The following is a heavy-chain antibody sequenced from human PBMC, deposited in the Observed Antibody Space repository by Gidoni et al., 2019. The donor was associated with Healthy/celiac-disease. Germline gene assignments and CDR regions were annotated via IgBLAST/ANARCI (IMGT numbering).Heavy chain of an antibody. CDR3: ARRSPRYCSSTSCYWGLDY. CDR2: IYHSGST. D-gene: IGHD2-2*01. Sequence: QVQLQESGPGLVKPSGTLSLTCAVSGGSISSSNWWSWVRQPPGKGLEWIGEIYHSGSTNYNPSLKSRVTISVDKSKNQFSLKLSSVTAADTAVYYCARRSPRYCSSTSCYWGLDYWGQGTLVTVSS. CDR1: GGSISSSNW. V-gene: IGHV4-4*02. J-gene: IGHJ4*02.